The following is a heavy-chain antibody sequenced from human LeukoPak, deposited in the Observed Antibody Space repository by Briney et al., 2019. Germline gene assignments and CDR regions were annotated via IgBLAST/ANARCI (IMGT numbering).Heavy chain of an antibody. Sequence: GGSLRLSCAASGFTFSSYAMSWVRQAPGKGLEWVGFIRSKAYGGTTEYAASVKGRFTISRDDSKSIAYLQMNSLKTEDTAVYYCTRDLTIFGVVNWFDPWGQGTLVTVSS. CDR3: TRDLTIFGVVNWFDP. J-gene: IGHJ5*02. CDR1: GFTFSSYA. V-gene: IGHV3-49*04. CDR2: IRSKAYGGTT. D-gene: IGHD3-3*01.